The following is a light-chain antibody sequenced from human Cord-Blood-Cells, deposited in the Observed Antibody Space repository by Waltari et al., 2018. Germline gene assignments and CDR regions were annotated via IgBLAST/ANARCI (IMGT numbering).Light chain of an antibody. CDR1: ISDVGASNY. CDR2: DVS. V-gene: IGLV2-11*01. Sequence: QSARPQPASVSRSPGQPLTTSCTGTISDVGASNYVTWHQQHPGKAPQLMFYDVSKRPSGVPDRFSGSKSGNTAPLTISGLQAEDEADYYCCSYAGSYTWVFGGGTKLTVL. J-gene: IGLJ3*02. CDR3: CSYAGSYTWV.